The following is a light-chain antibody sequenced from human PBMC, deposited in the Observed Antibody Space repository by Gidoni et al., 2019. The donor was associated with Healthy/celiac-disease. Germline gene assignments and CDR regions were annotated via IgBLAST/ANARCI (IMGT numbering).Light chain of an antibody. Sequence: SSELTQDPAVSVALGQTVRITCQGDSRRSYYASWYQQKPGQAPVLVIYGKNNRPSGIPDRFSGSSSGNTASLTITGAQAEDEADYYCNSRDSSGNPNWVFGGGTKLTVL. CDR1: SRRSYY. V-gene: IGLV3-19*01. CDR3: NSRDSSGNPNWV. CDR2: GKN. J-gene: IGLJ3*02.